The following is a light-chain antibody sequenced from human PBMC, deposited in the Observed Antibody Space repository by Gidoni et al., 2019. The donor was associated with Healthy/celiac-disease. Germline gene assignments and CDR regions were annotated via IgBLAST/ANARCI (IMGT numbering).Light chain of an antibody. CDR1: QGISSY. Sequence: AIRMTQSPSSFSASTGDRVTITCRASQGISSYLAWYQQKPGKAPKLLIYAASTLQSGVPSRFSGXGXGTDFTLTISCLQSEDFATYYCQQYYSXPXTFGQGTKVEIK. J-gene: IGKJ1*01. CDR3: QQYYSXPXT. CDR2: AAS. V-gene: IGKV1-8*01.